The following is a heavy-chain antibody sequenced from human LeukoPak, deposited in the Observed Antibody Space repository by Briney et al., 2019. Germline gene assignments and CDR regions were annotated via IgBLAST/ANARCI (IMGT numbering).Heavy chain of an antibody. Sequence: ASVKVSCKASGYTFTGYYMHWVRQAPGQGLEWMGWINPNSGGTNYAQKFQGRVTMTRDTSISTAYMELSRLRSDDTAVYYCARDLSEYFGIVGATWSGTNWFDPWGQGTLVTVSS. CDR3: ARDLSEYFGIVGATWSGTNWFDP. V-gene: IGHV1-2*02. D-gene: IGHD1-26*01. CDR1: GYTFTGYY. CDR2: INPNSGGT. J-gene: IGHJ5*02.